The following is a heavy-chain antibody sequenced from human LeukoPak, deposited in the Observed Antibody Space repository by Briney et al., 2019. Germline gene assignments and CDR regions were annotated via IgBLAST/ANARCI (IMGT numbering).Heavy chain of an antibody. CDR1: GFTFGDHA. J-gene: IGHJ5*02. V-gene: IGHV3-49*03. D-gene: IGHD2-15*01. CDR3: TRVDCSGASCYGEGWFDP. CDR2: IRTEGYGGTT. Sequence: GGSLRLSCLGSGFTFGDHAMSWFRQAPGKGLEWVGFIRTEGYGGTTKSAASVKDRFSILRDDSKSVVYLQMNSLKTEDTAVYYCTRVDCSGASCYGEGWFDPWGQGTLVTVSS.